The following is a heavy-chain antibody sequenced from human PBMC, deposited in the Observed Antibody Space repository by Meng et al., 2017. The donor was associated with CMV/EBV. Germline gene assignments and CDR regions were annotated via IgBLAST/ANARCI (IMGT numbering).Heavy chain of an antibody. CDR1: GGSISSYY. CDR2: IYYSGST. Sequence: GSLRLSCTVSGGSISSYYWSWIRQPPGKGLEWIGYIYYSGSTNYNPSLKSRVTISVDTSKNQFSLKLSSVTAADTAVYYCARDPLKRSKDYAQGYYYYYGMDVWGQGTTVTVSS. CDR3: ARDPLKRSKDYAQGYYYYYGMDV. J-gene: IGHJ6*02. D-gene: IGHD4-17*01. V-gene: IGHV4-59*01.